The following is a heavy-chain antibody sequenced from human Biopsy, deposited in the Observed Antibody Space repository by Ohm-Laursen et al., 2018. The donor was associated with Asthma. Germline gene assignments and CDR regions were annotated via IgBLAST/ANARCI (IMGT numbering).Heavy chain of an antibody. CDR3: ARTTYGHDGFDP. Sequence: SETLSLTWTVSGGSINIGDYYWSWISQHPVKGLEWIGHIYYSGSTYYNPSLKSRVSISLDTSKNQFSPSLTSVTAADTAVYYCARTTYGHDGFDPWGQGTLVTVSS. CDR2: IYYSGST. V-gene: IGHV4-31*02. CDR1: GGSINIGDYY. J-gene: IGHJ5*02. D-gene: IGHD4-17*01.